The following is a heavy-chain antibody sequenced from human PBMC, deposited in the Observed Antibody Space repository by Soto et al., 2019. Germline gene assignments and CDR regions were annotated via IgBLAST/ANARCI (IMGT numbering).Heavy chain of an antibody. CDR1: GGSFSGYY. CDR2: INHSGST. J-gene: IGHJ5*02. CDR3: ARFPVVRGVIGWFDP. V-gene: IGHV4-34*01. D-gene: IGHD3-10*01. Sequence: SETLSLTCAVYGGSFSGYYWSWIRQPPGKGLEWIGEINHSGSTNYNPSLESRVTISVDTSKNQFSLKLSSVTAADTAVYYCARFPVVRGVIGWFDPWGQGTLVTVSS.